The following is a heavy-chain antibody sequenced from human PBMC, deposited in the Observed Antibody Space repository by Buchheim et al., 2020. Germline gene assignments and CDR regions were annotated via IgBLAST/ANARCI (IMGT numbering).Heavy chain of an antibody. CDR2: INPSGGST. CDR3: ARSITGTTSHDYYYYGMDV. Sequence: QVQLVQSGAEVKKPGASVKVSCKASGYTFTSYYMHWVRQAPGQGLEWMGIINPSGGSTSYAQKFQGRVTMTRDTSTSTVYMELSSLRSEDTAVYYYARSITGTTSHDYYYYGMDVWGQGTT. D-gene: IGHD1-7*01. V-gene: IGHV1-46*01. J-gene: IGHJ6*02. CDR1: GYTFTSYY.